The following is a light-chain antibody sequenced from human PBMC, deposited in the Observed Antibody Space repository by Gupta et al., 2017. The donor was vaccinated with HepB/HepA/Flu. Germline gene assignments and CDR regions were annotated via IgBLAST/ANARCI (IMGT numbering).Light chain of an antibody. CDR2: KDI. J-gene: IGLJ2*01. Sequence: SVXXXPTAXXTXPGDALGRQYAYEYQQRPGQSPVLVIFKDIERPSGIPERFSGSSSGTTVALTINGVLAEDEADYYCQSADNSGTYVVFGGGTKLTVL. V-gene: IGLV3-25*03. CDR1: ALGRQY. CDR3: QSADNSGTYVV.